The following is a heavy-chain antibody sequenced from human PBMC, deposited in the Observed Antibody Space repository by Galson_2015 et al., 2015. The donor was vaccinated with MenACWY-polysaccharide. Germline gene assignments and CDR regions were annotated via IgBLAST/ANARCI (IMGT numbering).Heavy chain of an antibody. Sequence: SETLSLTCTVSGGSISSSSYYWGWIRQPPGKGLEWIGSIYYSGSTYYNPSLKSRVTISVDTSKNQFSLKLSSVTAADTAVYYCAGTYVDTALPPYWGQGTLVTVSS. CDR2: IYYSGST. CDR3: AGTYVDTALPPY. V-gene: IGHV4-39*01. CDR1: GGSISSSSYY. J-gene: IGHJ4*02. D-gene: IGHD5-18*01.